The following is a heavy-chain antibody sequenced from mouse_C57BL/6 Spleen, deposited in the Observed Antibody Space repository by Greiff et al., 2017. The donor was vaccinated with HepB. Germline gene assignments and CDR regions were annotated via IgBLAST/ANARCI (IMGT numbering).Heavy chain of an antibody. CDR2: INPNNGGT. CDR1: GYTFTDYN. D-gene: IGHD2-3*01. CDR3: ARDGYYAWFAY. J-gene: IGHJ3*01. V-gene: IGHV1-18*01. Sequence: EVQLQQSGPELVKPGASVKIPCKASGYTFTDYNMDWVKQSHGKSLEWIGDINPNNGGTSYNQKFKGKATLTVDKSSSTAYMELRSLTSEDTAVYYCARDGYYAWFAYWGQGTLVTVSA.